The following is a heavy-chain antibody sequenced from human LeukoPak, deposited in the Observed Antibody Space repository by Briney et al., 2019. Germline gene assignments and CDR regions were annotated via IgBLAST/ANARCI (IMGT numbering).Heavy chain of an antibody. D-gene: IGHD1-26*01. V-gene: IGHV4-39*02. CDR2: IYYSGST. J-gene: IGHJ5*02. Sequence: PSETLSLTCTVSGGSISSSSYYWGWIRQPPGKGLEWIGSIYYSGSTYYNPSLKSRVTISVDTSKNQFSLKLSSVTAADTAVYYCAREYAIVGATLNENWFDPWGQGTLVTVSS. CDR1: GGSISSSSYY. CDR3: AREYAIVGATLNENWFDP.